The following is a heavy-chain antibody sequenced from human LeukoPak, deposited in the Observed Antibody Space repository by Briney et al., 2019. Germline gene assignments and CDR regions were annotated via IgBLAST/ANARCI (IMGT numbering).Heavy chain of an antibody. V-gene: IGHV4-30-2*02. J-gene: IGHJ4*02. D-gene: IGHD5-18*01. CDR1: GGSISSGGYS. Sequence: SQTLSLTCAVSGGSISSGGYSWSWIRQPPGKGLEWIGYIYHSGSTYYNPSLKSRVTISVDTSKNQFSLKLSSVTAADTAVYYCAGIHGYSYGPLFDYWGQGTLVTVSS. CDR3: AGIHGYSYGPLFDY. CDR2: IYHSGST.